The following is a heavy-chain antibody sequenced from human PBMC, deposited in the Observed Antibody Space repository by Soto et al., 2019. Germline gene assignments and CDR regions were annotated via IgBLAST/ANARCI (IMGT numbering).Heavy chain of an antibody. CDR1: GGSVSRGSYY. J-gene: IGHJ6*02. V-gene: IGHV4-61*01. CDR2: IYYSGST. CDR3: ARDSRAVAGNYYYYGMDV. D-gene: IGHD6-19*01. Sequence: LSLTCTVSGGSVSRGSYYWSWIRQPPGKGLEWIGYIYYSGSTNYNPSLKSRVTISVDTSKNQFSLKLSSVTAADTAVYYCARDSRAVAGNYYYYGMDVWGQGTTVTVSS.